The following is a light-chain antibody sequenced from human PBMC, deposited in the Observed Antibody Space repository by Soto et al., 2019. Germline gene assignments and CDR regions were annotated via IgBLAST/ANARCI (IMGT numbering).Light chain of an antibody. V-gene: IGLV2-23*01. CDR2: EGT. CDR1: SRDVGSYNL. CDR3: CSFAGSSTYV. J-gene: IGLJ1*01. Sequence: QSLLTQPASVSGSPGQSITISCTGTSRDVGSYNLVSWYQQHPGNAPKLIIYEGTKRPSGVSYRFSGSKSGNTASLTISGLQEEDEGDYHCCSFAGSSTYVFGTGTKVT.